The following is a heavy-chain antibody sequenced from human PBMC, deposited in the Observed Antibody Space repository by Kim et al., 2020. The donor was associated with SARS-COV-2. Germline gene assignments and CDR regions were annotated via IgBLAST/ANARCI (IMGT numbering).Heavy chain of an antibody. Sequence: SETLSLTCTVSGGSISSSSYYWGWIRQPPGKGLEWIGSIYCSGSTYYNPSLKSRVTISVDTSKNQFSLKLSSVTAADTAVYYCARRSIFGVVDYWGQGTL. CDR2: IYCSGST. D-gene: IGHD3-3*01. V-gene: IGHV4-39*01. CDR3: ARRSIFGVVDY. CDR1: GGSISSSSYY. J-gene: IGHJ4*02.